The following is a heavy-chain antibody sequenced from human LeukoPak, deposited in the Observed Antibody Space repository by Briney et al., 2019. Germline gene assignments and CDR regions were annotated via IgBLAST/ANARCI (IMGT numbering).Heavy chain of an antibody. CDR1: EFTFSSYG. V-gene: IGHV3-30*18. D-gene: IGHD6-19*01. CDR3: AKVRGPGEVSGWYYFDS. J-gene: IGHJ4*02. Sequence: GGSLRLSCVASEFTFSSYGMHWVRQAPGKGLEWEAFISYDGSNRYYVDSVKGRFTISRDNSKNTLYLQMNSLRPEDTAVYYCAKVRGPGEVSGWYYFDSWGQGTLVTVSS. CDR2: ISYDGSNR.